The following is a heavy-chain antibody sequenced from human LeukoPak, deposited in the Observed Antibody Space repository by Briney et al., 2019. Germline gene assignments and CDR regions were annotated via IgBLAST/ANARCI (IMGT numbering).Heavy chain of an antibody. Sequence: GGSLRLSCAASGFTFDDYAMHWVRQAPGKGLEWVSGISWNSGSIGYADSVKGRFTISRDNAKNSLYLQMNSLRAEDTALYYCANAKDRYYYYGMDVWGQGTTVTVSS. J-gene: IGHJ6*02. CDR1: GFTFDDYA. CDR2: ISWNSGSI. CDR3: ANAKDRYYYYGMDV. V-gene: IGHV3-9*01.